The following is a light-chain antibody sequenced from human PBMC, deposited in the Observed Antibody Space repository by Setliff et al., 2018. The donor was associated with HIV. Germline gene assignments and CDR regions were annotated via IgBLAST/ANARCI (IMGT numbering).Light chain of an antibody. CDR3: FSYVTTNTDV. CDR2: RND. CDR1: NSDIGTNY. Sequence: QSVLTQPPSASGTPGQRVTFSCSGSNSDIGTNYVYWYQQLPGTAPTVLIYRNDQRPSGVPARFSGSKSGTSASLAISGLQAEDEADYYCFSYVTTNTDVFGTGTKVTVL. J-gene: IGLJ1*01. V-gene: IGLV1-47*01.